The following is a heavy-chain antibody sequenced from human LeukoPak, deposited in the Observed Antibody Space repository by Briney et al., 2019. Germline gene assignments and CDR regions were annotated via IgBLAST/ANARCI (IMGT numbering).Heavy chain of an antibody. CDR3: ARAYGYSSSWYMIDY. CDR1: GGSISSYY. V-gene: IGHV4-59*01. J-gene: IGHJ4*02. Sequence: SETLSLTCTVSGGSISSYYWSWIRQPPGKGLEWIGYTYYSGSTNYNPSLKSRVTISVDTSKNQFSLKLSSVTAADTAVYYCARAYGYSSSWYMIDYWGQGALVTVSS. D-gene: IGHD6-13*01. CDR2: TYYSGST.